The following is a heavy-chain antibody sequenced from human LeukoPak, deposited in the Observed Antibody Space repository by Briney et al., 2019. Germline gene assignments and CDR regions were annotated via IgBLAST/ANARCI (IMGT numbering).Heavy chain of an antibody. CDR1: GFTFSSYW. D-gene: IGHD6-6*01. V-gene: IGHV3-74*01. Sequence: GGSLRLSCAASGFTFSSYWMHWVRQAPGKGLVWVSRISTDGGSTNSADSVKGRLTISRDNAKNTLYLQMNSLRAEDTAVYYCVREYSSSPGRAFDMWGQGTMVTVSP. CDR2: ISTDGGST. CDR3: VREYSSSPGRAFDM. J-gene: IGHJ3*02.